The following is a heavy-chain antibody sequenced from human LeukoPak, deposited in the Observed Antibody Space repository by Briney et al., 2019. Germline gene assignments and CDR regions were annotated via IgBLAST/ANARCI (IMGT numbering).Heavy chain of an antibody. Sequence: QTGGSLRLSCAASGFTFSSYAMHWVRQAPGKGLEYVSAISSNGGSTYYANSVKGRFTISRDNSKNTLYLQMGSLRAEDMAVYYCARSDWLLFDGMDVWAKGPRSPSP. CDR1: GFTFSSYA. CDR3: ARSDWLLFDGMDV. D-gene: IGHD3-9*01. V-gene: IGHV3-64*01. J-gene: IGHJ6*02. CDR2: ISSNGGST.